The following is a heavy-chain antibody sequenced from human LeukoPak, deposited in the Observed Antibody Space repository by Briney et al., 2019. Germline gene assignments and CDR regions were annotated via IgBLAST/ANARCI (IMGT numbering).Heavy chain of an antibody. Sequence: PGGSLRLSCAASGFTFDDYAMHWVRQAPGKGLEWVSGISWNSGSIGYADSVKGRFTISRDNAKNSLSLQMNSLRAEDTAVYYCAKHHSRGWYPIDYWGQGPLVTVSS. CDR1: GFTFDDYA. V-gene: IGHV3-9*01. CDR2: ISWNSGSI. D-gene: IGHD6-19*01. CDR3: AKHHSRGWYPIDY. J-gene: IGHJ4*02.